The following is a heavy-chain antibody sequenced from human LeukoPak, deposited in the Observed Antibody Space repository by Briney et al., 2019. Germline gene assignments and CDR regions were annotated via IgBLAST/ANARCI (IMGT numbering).Heavy chain of an antibody. CDR2: INSDGSST. J-gene: IGHJ3*02. V-gene: IGHV3-74*01. CDR1: GFTFSSYW. D-gene: IGHD1-7*01. Sequence: GGSLRLSCAASGFTFSSYWMHWVRQAPGKGLVWVSRINSDGSSTRYADSVKGRFTISRDNTKNTLYLQMNSLRAEDTALYYCAKLKGKDGVRDGYETWGPGTMVTVSS. CDR3: AKLKGKDGVRDGYET.